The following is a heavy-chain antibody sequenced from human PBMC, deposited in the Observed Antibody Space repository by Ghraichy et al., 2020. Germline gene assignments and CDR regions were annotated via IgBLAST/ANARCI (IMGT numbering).Heavy chain of an antibody. Sequence: GGSLRLSCAASGFTFSSYGMHWVRQAPGKGLEWVAVIWYDGSNKYYADSVKGRFTISRDNSKNTLYLQMNSLRAEDTAVYYCAGGPYYYGSGTYAGGYYGMDVWGQGTTVTVSS. CDR2: IWYDGSNK. CDR1: GFTFSSYG. V-gene: IGHV3-33*01. CDR3: AGGPYYYGSGTYAGGYYGMDV. D-gene: IGHD3-10*01. J-gene: IGHJ6*02.